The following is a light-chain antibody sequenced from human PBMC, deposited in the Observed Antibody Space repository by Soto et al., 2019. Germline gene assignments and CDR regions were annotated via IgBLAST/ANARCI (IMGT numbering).Light chain of an antibody. V-gene: IGKV1-5*01. Sequence: DIQMTQSPSTLSASVGDRVTITCRASQNIGPSLAWYQQKPGKAPKLLIYEASSLESGVPSRFRCSGSGTEFTLSISSLQPDDFATYYCQHYNKNLPTFGGGTKV. CDR3: QHYNKNLPT. J-gene: IGKJ4*01. CDR2: EAS. CDR1: QNIGPS.